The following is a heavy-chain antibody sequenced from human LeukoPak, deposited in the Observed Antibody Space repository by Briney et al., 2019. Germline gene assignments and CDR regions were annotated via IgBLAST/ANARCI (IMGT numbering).Heavy chain of an antibody. CDR1: GYTFTGYY. Sequence: ASVKLSCKSSGYTFTGYYMHWVRQAPGQGLEWMGWINPNSGGTNYAQKFQGWVTMTRDTSISTAYMELSRLRSDDTAVYYCARGGIYGDYGPEYFQHWGQGTLVTVSS. CDR3: ARGGIYGDYGPEYFQH. D-gene: IGHD4-17*01. V-gene: IGHV1-2*04. CDR2: INPNSGGT. J-gene: IGHJ1*01.